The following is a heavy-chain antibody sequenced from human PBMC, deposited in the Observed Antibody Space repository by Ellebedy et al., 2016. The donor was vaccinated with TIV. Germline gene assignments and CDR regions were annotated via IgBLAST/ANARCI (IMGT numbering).Heavy chain of an antibody. CDR1: GGTFSSYG. J-gene: IGHJ6*02. D-gene: IGHD2-15*01. CDR3: ASRGVPLGYCSGDSCLETYYYYGMDV. Sequence: AASVKVSCKASGGTFSSYGISWARQAPGQGLEWMGRIIPILGIPNYAQKFQGRVTITADKSTSTAYMELSSLRSEDTAVYYCASRGVPLGYCSGDSCLETYYYYGMDVWGQGTTVTVSS. V-gene: IGHV1-69*04. CDR2: IIPILGIP.